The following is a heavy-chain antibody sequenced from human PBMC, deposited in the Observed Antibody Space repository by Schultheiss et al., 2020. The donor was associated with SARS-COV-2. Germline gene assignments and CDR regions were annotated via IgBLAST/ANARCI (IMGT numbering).Heavy chain of an antibody. V-gene: IGHV3-11*04. CDR1: GFTFSDYY. J-gene: IGHJ4*02. CDR2: ISSSGSTI. D-gene: IGHD2-2*01. CDR3: ASTPRCSSTSCYPLGY. Sequence: GGSLRLSCAASGFTFSDYYMSWIRQAPGKGLEWVSYISSSGSTIYYADSVKGRFTISRDNSKNTLYLQMNSLRAEDTAVYYCASTPRCSSTSCYPLGYWGQGTLVTVSS.